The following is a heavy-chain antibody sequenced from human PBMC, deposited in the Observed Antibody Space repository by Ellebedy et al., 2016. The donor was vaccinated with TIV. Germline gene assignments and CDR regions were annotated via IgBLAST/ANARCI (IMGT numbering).Heavy chain of an antibody. CDR3: ASDAGSGYPN. D-gene: IGHD3-22*01. J-gene: IGHJ4*02. Sequence: GESLKISXKNSGYSFTSYWIGWVRQMSGKGLEWMGIIYPGDSDTRYSPSFQGQVTISADKSISTAYLQWTRLKASDTAMYYCASDAGSGYPNWGQGTLVTVSS. V-gene: IGHV5-51*01. CDR2: IYPGDSDT. CDR1: GYSFTSYW.